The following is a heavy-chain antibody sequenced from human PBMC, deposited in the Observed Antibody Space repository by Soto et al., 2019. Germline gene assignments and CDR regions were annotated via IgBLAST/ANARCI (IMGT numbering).Heavy chain of an antibody. CDR2: IKHSGST. CDR1: GGSFSGYY. D-gene: IGHD1-26*01. V-gene: IGHV4-34*01. Sequence: SETLSLTCAVYGGSFSGYYWSWIRQPPGKGLEWIGEIKHSGSTKYNPSRKIRVTIAVYTSKNQLSLKRSSVTAADTAVYYCARGRGATYAFDIWGQGTMVTVSS. J-gene: IGHJ3*02. CDR3: ARGRGATYAFDI.